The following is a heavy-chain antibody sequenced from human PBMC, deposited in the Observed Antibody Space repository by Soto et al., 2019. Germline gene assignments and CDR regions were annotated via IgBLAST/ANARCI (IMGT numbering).Heavy chain of an antibody. CDR3: AKDIGGSSGWDYLFDY. CDR1: GFTFDDYA. CDR2: ISWNSGSI. Sequence: GGSLRLSCAASGFTFDDYAMHWVRQAPGKGLEWVSGISWNSGSIGYADSVKGRFTISRDNAKNSLYLQMNSLRAEDTALYYCAKDIGGSSGWDYLFDYWGQGTLVTVSS. V-gene: IGHV3-9*01. D-gene: IGHD6-19*01. J-gene: IGHJ4*02.